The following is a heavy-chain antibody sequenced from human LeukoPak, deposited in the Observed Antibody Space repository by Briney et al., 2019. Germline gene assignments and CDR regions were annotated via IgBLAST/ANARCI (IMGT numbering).Heavy chain of an antibody. CDR1: GFTFSSYS. V-gene: IGHV3-48*04. CDR2: IDTSSSTI. J-gene: IGHJ4*02. CDR3: ARWPYSSSYYFDY. Sequence: GGSLRLSCVASGFTFSSYSMSWVRQAPGKGLEWVSYIDTSSSTIYYADSVRGRFTLSRDNAKNSLYLQMNSLRAEDTAVYYCARWPYSSSYYFDYWGQGTLVTVSS. D-gene: IGHD6-6*01.